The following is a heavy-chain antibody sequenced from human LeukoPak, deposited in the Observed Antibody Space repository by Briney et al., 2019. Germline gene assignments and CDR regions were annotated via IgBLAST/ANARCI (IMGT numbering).Heavy chain of an antibody. CDR2: IYSSGST. CDR3: ARHYGP. D-gene: IGHD3-16*01. CDR1: GGSISSYY. Sequence: SETLSLTCTASGGSISSYYWSWIRQPPGKGLEWIGSIYSSGSTYYNPSLKSRVTISVDTSKNQFSLKLTSVTAADTAVYYCARHYGPWGQGTLVTVSS. V-gene: IGHV4-59*05. J-gene: IGHJ5*02.